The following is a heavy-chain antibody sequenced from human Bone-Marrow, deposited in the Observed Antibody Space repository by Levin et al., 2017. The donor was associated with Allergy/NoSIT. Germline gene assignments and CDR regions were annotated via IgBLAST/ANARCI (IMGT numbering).Heavy chain of an antibody. Sequence: SETLSLTCAVYGGSFSGYYWSWIRQPPGKGLEWIREINHSGSTNYNPSLKSRVTISVDTSKNQFSLKLSSVTAADTAVYYCASRKNIAAAGTRHPGYYYYYGMDVWGQGTTVTVSS. V-gene: IGHV4-34*01. CDR2: INHSGST. CDR1: GGSFSGYY. J-gene: IGHJ6*02. D-gene: IGHD6-13*01. CDR3: ASRKNIAAAGTRHPGYYYYYGMDV.